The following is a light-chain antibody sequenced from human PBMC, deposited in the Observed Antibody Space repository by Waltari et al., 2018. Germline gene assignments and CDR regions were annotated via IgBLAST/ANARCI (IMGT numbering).Light chain of an antibody. CDR2: GAS. CDR1: QSVTNSN. CDR3: QQFDGSVYT. V-gene: IGKV3-20*01. Sequence: EIVLTQSPDTLSLSPGERATLSCRASQSVTNSNLAWYQEKPGQAPRLLIYGASNRATGIPDRFSGSGSGTDFTLTISRLEPEDFAVYYCQQFDGSVYTFGQGTKLEIK. J-gene: IGKJ2*01.